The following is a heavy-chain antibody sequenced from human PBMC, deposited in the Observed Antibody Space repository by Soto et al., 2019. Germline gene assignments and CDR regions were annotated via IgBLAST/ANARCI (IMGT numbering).Heavy chain of an antibody. Sequence: GGSLRLSCAASGLTFSDYYMSWIRQAPGKGLEWVSSISGSGSCTNYADSVKGRFTISRDNSKNTLYLQMNSLRAEDTAVYYCAKDTHSSGYYHYWGQGTLVTVSS. CDR3: AKDTHSSGYYHY. V-gene: IGHV3-23*01. J-gene: IGHJ4*02. CDR2: ISGSGSCT. D-gene: IGHD3-22*01. CDR1: GLTFSDYY.